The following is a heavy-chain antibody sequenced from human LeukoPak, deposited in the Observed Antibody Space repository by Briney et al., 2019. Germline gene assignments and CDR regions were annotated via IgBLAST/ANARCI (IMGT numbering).Heavy chain of an antibody. CDR3: ARTGPQLLSNWFDP. Sequence: PGGSLRLSCAAAGFSFSSYGMHWVRQAPGKGLEWVAVISYDGSNKYYADSVKGRFTISRDNSKNTLYLQMNSLRAEDTAVYYCARTGPQLLSNWFDPWGQGTLVTVSS. CDR2: ISYDGSNK. CDR1: GFSFSSYG. V-gene: IGHV3-30*03. D-gene: IGHD2-2*01. J-gene: IGHJ5*02.